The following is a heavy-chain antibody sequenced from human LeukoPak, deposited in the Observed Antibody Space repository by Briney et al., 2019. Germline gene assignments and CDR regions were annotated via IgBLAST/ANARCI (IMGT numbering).Heavy chain of an antibody. CDR1: GGSISSYY. D-gene: IGHD4-23*01. CDR2: IYYSGST. V-gene: IGHV4-59*01. Sequence: SETLSLTCTVSGGSISSYYWSWIRQPPGKGLEWIGYIYYSGSTNYNPSLKSRVTISVDTSKNQLSLKLSSVTAADTAVYYCARSASLANGGNSGGGVVDYWGQGTLVTVSS. CDR3: ARSASLANGGNSGGGVVDY. J-gene: IGHJ4*02.